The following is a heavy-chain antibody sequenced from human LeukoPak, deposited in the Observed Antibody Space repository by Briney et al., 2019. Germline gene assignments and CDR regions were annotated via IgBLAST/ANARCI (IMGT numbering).Heavy chain of an antibody. CDR1: GGSISTYY. CDR3: AKDPAAAGPFDY. Sequence: PSETLSLTCTVSGGSISTYYWSWLRQPPGKGLEWIAYIYYSGSTNYNPSLESRVTISVHTSNNQFSLRLSSVTAADTAVYYCAKDPAAAGPFDYWGQGTLVTGSS. V-gene: IGHV4-59*01. D-gene: IGHD6-13*01. J-gene: IGHJ4*02. CDR2: IYYSGST.